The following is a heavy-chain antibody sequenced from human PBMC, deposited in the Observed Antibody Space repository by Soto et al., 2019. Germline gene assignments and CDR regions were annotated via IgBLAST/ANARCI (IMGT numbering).Heavy chain of an antibody. Sequence: GGSLRLSCAASGFTFSSYAMSWVRQAPGKGLEWVSAISGSGGSTYYADSVKGRFTISRDNSKNTLYLQMNSLRAEDTAVYYCAKGGGRIHIAVAGYDYWGQGTLVTVSS. CDR3: AKGGGRIHIAVAGYDY. CDR1: GFTFSSYA. D-gene: IGHD6-19*01. CDR2: ISGSGGST. J-gene: IGHJ4*02. V-gene: IGHV3-23*01.